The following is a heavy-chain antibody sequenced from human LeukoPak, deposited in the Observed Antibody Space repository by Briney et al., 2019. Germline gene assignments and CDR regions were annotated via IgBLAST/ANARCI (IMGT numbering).Heavy chain of an antibody. CDR1: GFTFSNYA. D-gene: IGHD5-24*01. CDR2: ISHDGSDK. V-gene: IGHV3-30*19. Sequence: GGSLRLSCAASGFTFSNYAMHWVRQAPGKGLEWLAVISHDGSDKYNADSVKGRFTISRDNSKNTLWLQLNSLRAEDTAVYYCARDNAEMATVDYYNGMDVWGQGTTVTVSS. CDR3: ARDNAEMATVDYYNGMDV. J-gene: IGHJ6*02.